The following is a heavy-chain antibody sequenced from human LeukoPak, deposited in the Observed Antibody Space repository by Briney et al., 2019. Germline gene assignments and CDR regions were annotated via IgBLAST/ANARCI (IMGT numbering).Heavy chain of an antibody. CDR3: ASPLRGYCSSTSCYSL. Sequence: GGSLRLSCAASGFTFSSYGMHWVRQAPGKGPEWVAVISYDGSNKYYADSVKGRFTISRDNSKNTLYLQMNSLRAEDTAVYYCASPLRGYCSSTSCYSLWGQGTLVTVSS. CDR1: GFTFSSYG. J-gene: IGHJ4*02. CDR2: ISYDGSNK. V-gene: IGHV3-30*03. D-gene: IGHD2-2*01.